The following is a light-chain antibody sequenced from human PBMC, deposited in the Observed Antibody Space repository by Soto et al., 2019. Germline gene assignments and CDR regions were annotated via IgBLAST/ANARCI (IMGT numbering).Light chain of an antibody. J-gene: IGKJ4*01. CDR2: GAS. Sequence: DIVLTQSPATLSLSPGERATLSCRASQSVRSYLAWYQQKPGQAPRLLIYGASSRATGIPARFSGSGSGTDFTLTISSLEPEDFAVYYCQQRSNWPQLTFGGGTKVEIK. CDR3: QQRSNWPQLT. CDR1: QSVRSY. V-gene: IGKV3-11*01.